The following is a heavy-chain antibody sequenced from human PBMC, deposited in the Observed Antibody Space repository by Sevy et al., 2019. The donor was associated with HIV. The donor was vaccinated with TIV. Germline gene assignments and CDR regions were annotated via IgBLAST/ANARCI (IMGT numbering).Heavy chain of an antibody. Sequence: GGSLRLSCATFGFNFRNSWMAWVRQTPGKGLEWVAVISYDGSNKYYADSVKGRFTISRDNSKNTLYLQMNSLRAEDTAVYYCARDPTDYVWGSYRYSYYFDYWGQGTLVTVSS. CDR1: GFNFRNSW. CDR2: ISYDGSNK. J-gene: IGHJ4*02. CDR3: ARDPTDYVWGSYRYSYYFDY. D-gene: IGHD3-16*02. V-gene: IGHV3-30-3*01.